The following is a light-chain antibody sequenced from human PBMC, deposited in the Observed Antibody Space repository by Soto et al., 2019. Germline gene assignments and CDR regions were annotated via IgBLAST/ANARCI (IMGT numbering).Light chain of an antibody. CDR1: SSDVGGSNY. Sequence: QSALTQPASVSGSPGQSITISCTGTSSDVGGSNYVSWYQQHPGKAPKLMIYEVSNRPSGVSNRFSGSKSGNTASLTISGLQAEDEADYYCTSYTITSTQVFGGGTKLTVL. CDR2: EVS. CDR3: TSYTITSTQV. J-gene: IGLJ2*01. V-gene: IGLV2-14*01.